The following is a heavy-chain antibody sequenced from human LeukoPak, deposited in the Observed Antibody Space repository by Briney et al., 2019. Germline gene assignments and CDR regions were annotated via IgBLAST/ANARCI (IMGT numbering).Heavy chain of an antibody. D-gene: IGHD1-1*01. J-gene: IGHJ4*02. V-gene: IGHV3-30*04. CDR1: GFTFSNYA. CDR3: ARDLSGTTLVDY. CDR2: ISYDGSDK. Sequence: TGGSLRLSCAASGFTFSNYAMHWVRQAPGKGLEWVALISYDGSDKYYADSVKGRFTISRDDSKNTLYLQMSSLRRDDTAMYYCARDLSGTTLVDYWGQGTLVTASS.